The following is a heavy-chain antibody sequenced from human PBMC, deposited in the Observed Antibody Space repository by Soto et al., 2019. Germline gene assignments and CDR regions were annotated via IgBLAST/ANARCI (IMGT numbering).Heavy chain of an antibody. CDR2: IYYSGST. CDR1: GGSISIGDYY. J-gene: IGHJ5*02. Sequence: PSETLSLTCTVSGGSISIGDYYWRWIRQPPGKGLEWIGYIYYSGSTYYNPSLKSRVTISVDTSKNQFSLKLSSVTAADTAVYYCARGREPHRMGDWFDPWGQGTLVTVSS. CDR3: ARGREPHRMGDWFDP. D-gene: IGHD3-16*01. V-gene: IGHV4-30-4*01.